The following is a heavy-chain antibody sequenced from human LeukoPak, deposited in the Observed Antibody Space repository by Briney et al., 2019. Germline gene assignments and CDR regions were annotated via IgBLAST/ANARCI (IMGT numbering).Heavy chain of an antibody. CDR3: ARERYSTILNDALDM. CDR1: GFTFEDYA. V-gene: IGHV3-43D*03. J-gene: IGHJ3*02. Sequence: PGGSLRLSCTASGFTFEDYAMNWVRQVPGKGLDWVSLISWGGDVTYYADSVKGRFTISRDNAKSSLYLQMNSLRAEDAAVYYCARERYSTILNDALDMWGQGTMVTVSS. CDR2: ISWGGDVT. D-gene: IGHD6-13*01.